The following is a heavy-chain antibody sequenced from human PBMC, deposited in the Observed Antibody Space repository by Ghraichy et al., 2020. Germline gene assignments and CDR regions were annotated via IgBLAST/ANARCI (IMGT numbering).Heavy chain of an antibody. CDR3: AAAAQDYYYYYYMDV. V-gene: IGHV4-61*02. CDR2: IYTSGST. Sequence: SETLSLTCTVSGGSISSGSYYWSWIRQPAGKGLEWIGRIYTSGSTNYNPSLKSRVTMSVDTSKNQFSLKLSSVTAADTAVYYCAAAAQDYYYYYYMDVWGKGTTVTVSS. CDR1: GGSISSGSYY. J-gene: IGHJ6*03. D-gene: IGHD6-6*01.